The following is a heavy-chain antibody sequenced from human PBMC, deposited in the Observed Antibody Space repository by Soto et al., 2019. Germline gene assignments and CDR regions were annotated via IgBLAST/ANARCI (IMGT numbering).Heavy chain of an antibody. Sequence: EVQLVESGGGLVQPGGSLRLSCAASGFTFSSYWMHWVRQAPGKGLVWVSRINSDGSSTSYADSVKGRFTISRENAKNTLYLQMNSLRAEDTAVYYCARGAGDYIWGSYRYYFDYWGQGTLVTVSS. J-gene: IGHJ4*02. CDR2: INSDGSST. CDR3: ARGAGDYIWGSYRYYFDY. CDR1: GFTFSSYW. V-gene: IGHV3-74*01. D-gene: IGHD3-16*02.